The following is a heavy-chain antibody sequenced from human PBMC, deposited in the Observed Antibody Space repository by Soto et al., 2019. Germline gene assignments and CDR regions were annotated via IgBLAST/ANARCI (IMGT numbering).Heavy chain of an antibody. CDR2: IYYSGST. Sequence: SEALSLTCTVSGGSISSGGYYWSWIRQPPGKGLEWIGYIYYSGSTYYNPSLKSRVTISLDTSKNQFSLKLSSVTAADTAVYFCVLVRSGIALRLCAYWAQGTRDPGSS. V-gene: IGHV4-30-4*01. CDR1: GGSISSGGYY. CDR3: VLVRSGIALRLCAY. J-gene: IGHJ4*02. D-gene: IGHD6-13*01.